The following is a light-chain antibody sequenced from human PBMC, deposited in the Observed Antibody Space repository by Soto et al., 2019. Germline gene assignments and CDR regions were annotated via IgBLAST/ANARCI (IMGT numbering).Light chain of an antibody. J-gene: IGLJ1*01. CDR3: SSYTSSRTRV. CDR2: DVS. V-gene: IGLV2-14*01. Sequence: QSVLTQPASVSGSPGQSITISCTGTSSDVGGYNYVSWYQQHPGKAPKLMIYDVSDRPSGVSNRFSGSKSGNTASLTISWLQADDEADYYCSSYTSSRTRVFGTGTKVTVL. CDR1: SSDVGGYNY.